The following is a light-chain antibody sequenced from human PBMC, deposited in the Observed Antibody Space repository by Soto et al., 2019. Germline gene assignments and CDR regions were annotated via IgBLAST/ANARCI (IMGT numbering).Light chain of an antibody. CDR3: QSYDSSLSLVV. V-gene: IGLV2-14*01. CDR1: SSDVGGYNY. Sequence: QSALTQPASVSGSPGQSITISCTGTSSDVGGYNYVSWYQQHPGKAPKLMIYDVSNRPSGVSNRFSGSKSGNTASLTISGLQAEDEADYYCQSYDSSLSLVVFGGGTKLTVL. CDR2: DVS. J-gene: IGLJ2*01.